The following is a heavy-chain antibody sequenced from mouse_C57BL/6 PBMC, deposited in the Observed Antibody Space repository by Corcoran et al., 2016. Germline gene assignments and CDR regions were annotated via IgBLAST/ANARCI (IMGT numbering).Heavy chain of an antibody. J-gene: IGHJ2*01. CDR3: ARSGVLLRSRFDY. CDR1: GYTFTDYY. CDR2: IYPGSGTT. D-gene: IGHD1-1*01. V-gene: IGHV1-76*01. Sequence: QVQLKQSGAELVRPGASVKLYCKASGYTFTDYYINWVKQRPGQGLEWIARIYPGSGTTYYNEKFKGKATLTAEKSSSTAYMQLSSLTSEDSAVYFCARSGVLLRSRFDYWGQGTTLTVSS.